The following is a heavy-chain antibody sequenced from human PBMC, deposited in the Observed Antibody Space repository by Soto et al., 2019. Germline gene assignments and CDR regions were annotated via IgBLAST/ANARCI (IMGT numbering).Heavy chain of an antibody. V-gene: IGHV4-39*01. Sequence: SETLSLTCTVSGGSISSSSYYWGWIRQPPGKGLEWIGSIYYSGSTYYNPSLKSRVTISVDTSKNQFSLKLSSVTAADTAVYYCARLPREYCSSTSCYGNYYYYYYMDVWGKGTTVTVSS. CDR3: ARLPREYCSSTSCYGNYYYYYYMDV. D-gene: IGHD2-2*01. CDR2: IYYSGST. J-gene: IGHJ6*03. CDR1: GGSISSSSYY.